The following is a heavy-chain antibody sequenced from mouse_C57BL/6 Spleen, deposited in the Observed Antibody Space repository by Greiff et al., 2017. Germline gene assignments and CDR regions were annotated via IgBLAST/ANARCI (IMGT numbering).Heavy chain of an antibody. J-gene: IGHJ2*01. D-gene: IGHD4-1*01. CDR2: IYPRSGNT. Sequence: QVHVKQSGAELARPGASVKLSCKASGYTFTSYGISWVKQRTGQGLEWIGEIYPRSGNTYYNEKFKGKATLTADKSSSTAYMELRSLTSEDSAVYFCARWTGTSPFDYWGQGTTLTVSS. V-gene: IGHV1-81*01. CDR1: GYTFTSYG. CDR3: ARWTGTSPFDY.